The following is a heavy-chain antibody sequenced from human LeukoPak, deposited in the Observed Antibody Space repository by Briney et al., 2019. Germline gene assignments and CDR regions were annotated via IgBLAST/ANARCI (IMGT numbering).Heavy chain of an antibody. V-gene: IGHV4-39*01. CDR1: GDSTISNTFS. CDR3: VRVDGSGYSPY. CDR2: VSYTGDT. J-gene: IGHJ4*02. D-gene: IGHD5-18*01. Sequence: SGTLSLTCTVSGDSTISNTFSWGWIRQPPGKGLEWIGNVSYTGDTYYNPSLKSRVTMSADTSKNQFSLKVNSVTAADTALYFCVRVDGSGYSPYWGQGTLVTVSS.